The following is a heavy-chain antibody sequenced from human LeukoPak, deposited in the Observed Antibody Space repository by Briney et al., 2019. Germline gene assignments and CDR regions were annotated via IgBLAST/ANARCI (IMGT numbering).Heavy chain of an antibody. CDR2: ISNSWSTI. J-gene: IGHJ6*03. D-gene: IGHD6-19*01. CDR1: GLLHRLYY. Sequence: GGSLRLFCAVSGLLHRLYYMRWMPHARGKGRVWVSYISNSWSTILYTDAVKGRFTIHRDNAKNSLYLQMNCLRAEDTAVYYCAIEPSAGDGAYYYYYMDVWGKGTTVTVSS. CDR3: AIEPSAGDGAYYYYYMDV. V-gene: IGHV3-11*04.